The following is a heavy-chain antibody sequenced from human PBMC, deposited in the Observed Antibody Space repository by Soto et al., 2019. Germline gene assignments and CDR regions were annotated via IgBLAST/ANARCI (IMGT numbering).Heavy chain of an antibody. CDR3: ASCRISPFYYGMDV. V-gene: IGHV5-51*01. CDR2: IYPGDSDT. CDR1: GYSFTSYW. J-gene: IGHJ6*02. Sequence: RGESVKISCTGSGYSFTSYWIGWVRQMPGKGLEWMGIIYPGDSDTRYSPSFQGQVTISADKSISTAYLQWSSLKASDTAMYWCASCRISPFYYGMDVWGQGTTVTVSS.